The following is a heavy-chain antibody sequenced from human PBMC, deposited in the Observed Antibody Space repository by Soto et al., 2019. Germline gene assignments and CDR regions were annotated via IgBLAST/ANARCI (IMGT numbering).Heavy chain of an antibody. CDR2: ISYDGSNK. CDR1: GFTFSSYD. CDR3: ARSIAAAGDY. V-gene: IGHV3-30-3*01. Sequence: QVQLVESGGGVVQPGRSLRLSCAASGFTFSSYDMHWVRQAPGKGLEWVAVISYDGSNKYYADSVKGRLTISRDNSKNTLYLQMSSLRAEDTAVYYCARSIAAAGDYWGQGTLVTVSS. J-gene: IGHJ4*02. D-gene: IGHD6-13*01.